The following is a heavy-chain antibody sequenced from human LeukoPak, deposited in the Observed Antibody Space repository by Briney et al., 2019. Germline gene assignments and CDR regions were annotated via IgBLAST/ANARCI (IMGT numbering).Heavy chain of an antibody. J-gene: IGHJ5*02. Sequence: GGSLRLSCAASGFNFNSLGMIWVGQAPGKGLEWVSSLSGSGGSTYYADPVKGRFTISRDNSENTVFLQINILRGEDTAVYYCAKGMSWFDPWGQGTLVTVSS. V-gene: IGHV3-23*01. CDR3: AKGMSWFDP. CDR1: GFNFNSLG. CDR2: LSGSGGST.